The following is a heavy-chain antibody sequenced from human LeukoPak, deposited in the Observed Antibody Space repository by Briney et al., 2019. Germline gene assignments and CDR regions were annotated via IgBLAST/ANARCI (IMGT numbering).Heavy chain of an antibody. Sequence: GGSLRLSCAASGFTFSRYAMSLVRQAPGKGLEWVAVMSGNGGTALYAGSVRGRFTISRDNSKNTLSLEMNSLRAEDTALYFCAKGDDGDWSAFDFWGQGTMVTVSS. CDR3: AKGDDGDWSAFDF. V-gene: IGHV3-23*01. CDR2: MSGNGGTA. J-gene: IGHJ3*01. D-gene: IGHD4-17*01. CDR1: GFTFSRYA.